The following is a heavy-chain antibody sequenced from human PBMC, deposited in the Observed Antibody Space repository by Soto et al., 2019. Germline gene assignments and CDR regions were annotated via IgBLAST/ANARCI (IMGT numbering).Heavy chain of an antibody. D-gene: IGHD2-2*01. J-gene: IGHJ5*02. CDR3: AKVGSYQLLLGWFDP. Sequence: QVQLVESGGGVVQPGRSLRLSCAASGFTFRSYGMHWVRQAPGKGLERVVVISYDGSNKYYADSVKGRFTISRDNSKNTLYLQMNSLRAEDTAVYYCAKVGSYQLLLGWFDPWGQGTLVTVSS. CDR2: ISYDGSNK. CDR1: GFTFRSYG. V-gene: IGHV3-30*18.